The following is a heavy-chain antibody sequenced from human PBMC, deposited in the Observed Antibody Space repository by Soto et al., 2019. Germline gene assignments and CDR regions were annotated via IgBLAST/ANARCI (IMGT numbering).Heavy chain of an antibody. V-gene: IGHV3-23*01. CDR3: AKVQRITMIVVGPDAFDI. D-gene: IGHD3-22*01. CDR1: GFTFSSYA. CDR2: ISGSGGST. Sequence: GGSLRLSCAASGFTFSSYAMSWVRQAPGKGLEWVSAISGSGGSTYYADSVKGRFTISRDNSKNTLYLQMNSLRAEDTAVYYCAKVQRITMIVVGPDAFDIWGQGTMVTVSS. J-gene: IGHJ3*02.